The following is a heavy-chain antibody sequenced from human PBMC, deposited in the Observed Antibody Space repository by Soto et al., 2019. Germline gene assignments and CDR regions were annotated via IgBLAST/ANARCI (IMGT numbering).Heavy chain of an antibody. D-gene: IGHD2-15*01. J-gene: IGHJ5*02. CDR1: GGSISSYY. CDR3: ARERGVVVVAATPRSNNWFDP. Sequence: KASATLSLTCTVSGGSISSYYWSWIRQPAGKGLEWIGRIYTSGSTNYNPSLKSRVTMSVDTSKNQFSLKLSSVTAADTAVYYCARERGVVVVAATPRSNNWFDPWGQGTLVTVSS. CDR2: IYTSGST. V-gene: IGHV4-4*07.